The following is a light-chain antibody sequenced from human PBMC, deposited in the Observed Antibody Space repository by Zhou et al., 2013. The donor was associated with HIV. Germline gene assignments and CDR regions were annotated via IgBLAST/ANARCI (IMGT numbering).Light chain of an antibody. CDR3: QKYNSDPL. CDR1: QGIADY. J-gene: IGKJ1*01. V-gene: IGKV1-27*01. CDR2: PAS. Sequence: DIQMTQSPSSVSASVGDRVTITCRASQGIADYLAWYQQKPGKVPKLLISPASTLQSGVPSRFSGSGSGKDFTLTISSLQAEDVATYYCQKYNSDPLFGQGTTVEIK.